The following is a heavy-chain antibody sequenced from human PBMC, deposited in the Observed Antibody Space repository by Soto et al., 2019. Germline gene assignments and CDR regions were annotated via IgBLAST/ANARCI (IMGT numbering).Heavy chain of an antibody. V-gene: IGHV1-18*01. CDR1: GYIFSTHG. CDR2: INPYNGKT. D-gene: IGHD2-15*01. Sequence: QVQLEQSGAEVKKSGASVKVSCKASGYIFSTHGINWVRQAPGQGLEWMGWINPYNGKTNYAQKFQGRVTMTTETSRKTAYMALRSLRSDVTAVYYCARVQIVVVVACIPADYWGQANLFTVCS. CDR3: ARVQIVVVVACIPADY. J-gene: IGHJ4*02.